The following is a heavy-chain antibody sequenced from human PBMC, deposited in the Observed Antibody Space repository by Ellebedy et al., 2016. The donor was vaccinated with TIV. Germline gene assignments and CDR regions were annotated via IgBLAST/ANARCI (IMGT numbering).Heavy chain of an antibody. D-gene: IGHD3-10*01. CDR2: INHSGST. Sequence: GSLRLSXAVYGGSFSGYYWSWIRQPPGKGLEWIGEINHSGSTNYNPSLKSRVTISVDTSKNQFSLKLSSVTAADTAVYYCARFVVRGVINYYYYGMDVWGQGTTVTVSS. CDR1: GGSFSGYY. CDR3: ARFVVRGVINYYYYGMDV. V-gene: IGHV4-34*01. J-gene: IGHJ6*02.